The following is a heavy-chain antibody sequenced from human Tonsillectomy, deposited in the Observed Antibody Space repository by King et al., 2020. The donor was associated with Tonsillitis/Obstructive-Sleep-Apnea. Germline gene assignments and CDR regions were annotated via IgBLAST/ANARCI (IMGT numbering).Heavy chain of an antibody. Sequence: QLVQSGAEVKKPGESLRISCKGSGYSFTSYWIRWVRQMPGKGLEWMGRIDPSDSYTNYSPSFQGHVTISANKAISTAYLHGSSLKAPDTAMYYCAWGYCSSTSCYIAFDIWGQGTMVTVSS. V-gene: IGHV5-10-1*01. CDR1: GYSFTSYW. D-gene: IGHD2-2*02. J-gene: IGHJ3*02. CDR2: IDPSDSYT. CDR3: AWGYCSSTSCYIAFDI.